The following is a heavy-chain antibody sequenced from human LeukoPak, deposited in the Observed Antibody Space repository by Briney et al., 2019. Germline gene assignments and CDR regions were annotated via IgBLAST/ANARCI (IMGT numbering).Heavy chain of an antibody. D-gene: IGHD6-25*01. Sequence: GESLKISCKGSGYTFTAYWIAWVRQMPGKGLEWMGSIYPGDSNSRYSPSFQGQVTISADKSISTAYLQWGSLKASDSAMYYCARQGYTSGGYYYYMDVWGKGTTVTVSS. V-gene: IGHV5-51*01. J-gene: IGHJ6*03. CDR3: ARQGYTSGGYYYYMDV. CDR2: IYPGDSNS. CDR1: GYTFTAYW.